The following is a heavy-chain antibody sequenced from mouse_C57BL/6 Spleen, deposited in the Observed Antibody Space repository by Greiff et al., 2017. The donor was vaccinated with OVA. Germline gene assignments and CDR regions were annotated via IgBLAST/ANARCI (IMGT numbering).Heavy chain of an antibody. Sequence: QQSCKASGYTFTSYWMHWVKQRPGQGLEWIGYINPSSGYTKYNQKFKDKATLTADKSSSTAYMPLSSLTYEDSAVYYCAREETGYYFDYWGQGTTLTVSS. CDR3: AREETGYYFDY. CDR1: GYTFTSYW. CDR2: INPSSGYT. D-gene: IGHD4-1*01. J-gene: IGHJ2*01. V-gene: IGHV1-7*01.